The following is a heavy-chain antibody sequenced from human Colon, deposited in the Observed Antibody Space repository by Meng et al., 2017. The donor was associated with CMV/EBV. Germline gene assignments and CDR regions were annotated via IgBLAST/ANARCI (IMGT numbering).Heavy chain of an antibody. D-gene: IGHD1-26*01. V-gene: IGHV4-39*01. CDR3: ARKWGLYDWFDP. Sequence: VAGDSLTSNIHYWGRGRRATEEGLGWLGRVYSSGARYYNPSLRNRITISVDTSMNEFSLDLRSVTTADTAVYYCARKWGLYDWFDPWGQGTLVTVSS. J-gene: IGHJ5*02. CDR1: GDSLTSNIHY. CDR2: VYSSGAR.